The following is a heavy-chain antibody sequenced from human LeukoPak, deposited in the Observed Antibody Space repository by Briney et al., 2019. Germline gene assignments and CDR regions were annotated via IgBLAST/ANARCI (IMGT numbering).Heavy chain of an antibody. D-gene: IGHD1-14*01. V-gene: IGHV3-74*01. J-gene: IGHJ4*02. CDR2: INPGGSSI. CDR3: ARSNQADDY. CDR1: RFTFRTYW. Sequence: PGGSLRLSCAASRFTFRTYWMHTVRQVPGQGLVWVARINPGGSSITYADSVKGRFTISRDNAKNTLYLQMDSLRAEDTGVYYCARSNQADDYWGQGTLVTVSS.